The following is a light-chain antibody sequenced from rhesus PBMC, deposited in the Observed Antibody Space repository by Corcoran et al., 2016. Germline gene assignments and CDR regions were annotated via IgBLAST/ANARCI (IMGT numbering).Light chain of an antibody. J-gene: IGKJ3*01. CDR1: QSISSW. V-gene: IGKV1-22*01. CDR2: KAA. CDR3: QQYSSSPFT. Sequence: DIQMTQSPSSLSASVGDTVTITCRASQSISSWLAWYQQKPGKAPKLLIYKAANLQSGVPSRFSGSGSGTAFTLTIISLQSEDFATYYCQQYSSSPFTFGPGTRLDIK.